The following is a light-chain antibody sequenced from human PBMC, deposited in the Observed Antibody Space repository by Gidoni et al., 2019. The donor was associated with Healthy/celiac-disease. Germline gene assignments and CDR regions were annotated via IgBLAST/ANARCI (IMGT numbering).Light chain of an antibody. V-gene: IGKV3-11*01. CDR2: DAS. Sequence: EIVLTQYPDTLSLSPGERATLSCRASQSVSSYLAWYQQKPGQAPRLLIYDASNRATGIPARFSGSGSGTDFTLTISSLEPEDFAVYYCQQRSNWPPALTFXGXTKVEIK. J-gene: IGKJ4*01. CDR3: QQRSNWPPALT. CDR1: QSVSSY.